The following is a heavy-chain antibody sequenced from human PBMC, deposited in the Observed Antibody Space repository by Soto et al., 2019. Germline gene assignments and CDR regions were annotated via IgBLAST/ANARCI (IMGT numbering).Heavy chain of an antibody. CDR3: ARGLAVRGVFYYYYGMDV. J-gene: IGHJ6*02. CDR2: IYYSGST. Sequence: PSETLSLTCTVSGGSISSYYWSWIRQPPGKGLEWIGYIYYSGSTNYNPSLKSRVTISVDTSKNQFSLKLSSVTAADTAVYYCARGLAVRGVFYYYYGMDVWGQGTTVTVSS. V-gene: IGHV4-59*01. CDR1: GGSISSYY. D-gene: IGHD3-10*01.